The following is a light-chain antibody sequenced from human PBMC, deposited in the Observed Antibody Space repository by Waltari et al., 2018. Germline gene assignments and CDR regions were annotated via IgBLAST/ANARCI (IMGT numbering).Light chain of an antibody. CDR3: QSYDRSLSGSV. CDR2: HNN. Sequence: QSVLTQPPSVSGAPGQRVTIPCTGSSSNIGAGYDVHWYQPLPGTAPNPLIYHNNNRPSGVPDRFPGSNAGASASRAITGLQAEDEADYYCQSYDRSLSGSVFGGGTKLTVL. J-gene: IGLJ2*01. V-gene: IGLV1-40*01. CDR1: SSNIGAGYD.